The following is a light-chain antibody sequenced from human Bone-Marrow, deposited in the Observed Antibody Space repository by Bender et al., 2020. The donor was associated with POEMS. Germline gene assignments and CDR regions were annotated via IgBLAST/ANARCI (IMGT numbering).Light chain of an antibody. Sequence: QSVLTQPASVSGSPGQSITISCTGTNSDIGGYKYVSWYQQHPGKAPKLVIYEVTHRPSGVSSRFSGSKSGTTASLTISGLQAEDEADYYCCSYAGSKVFGGGTKLTVL. CDR3: CSYAGSKV. V-gene: IGLV2-23*02. CDR1: NSDIGGYKY. CDR2: EVT. J-gene: IGLJ2*01.